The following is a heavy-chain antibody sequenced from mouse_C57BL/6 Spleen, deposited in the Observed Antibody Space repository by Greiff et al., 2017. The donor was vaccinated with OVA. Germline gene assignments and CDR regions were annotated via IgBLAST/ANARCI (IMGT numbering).Heavy chain of an antibody. Sequence: DVKLVESEGGLVQPGSSMKLSCTASGFTFSDYYMAWVRQVPDKGLEWVATLHYDGSSTDYLDPLKSRFIISRDKSKTILYLQMRSLKSEDTATCYCASGYDCGWFAYWGQGTLLTVSA. CDR3: ASGYDCGWFAY. V-gene: IGHV5-16*01. D-gene: IGHD2-4*01. CDR1: GFTFSDYY. CDR2: LHYDGSST. J-gene: IGHJ3*01.